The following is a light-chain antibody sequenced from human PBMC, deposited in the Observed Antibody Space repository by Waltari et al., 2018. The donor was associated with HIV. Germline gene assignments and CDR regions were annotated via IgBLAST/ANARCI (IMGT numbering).Light chain of an antibody. Sequence: EVVLTQSPATLSLSPGERASLSCRASPSVGDSLAWYQQKPGQAPRLLMFDASKRATGIPARFSGSGSGTDFTLTITSLEVEDFAVYYCQQRAFLVTFGGGTKVEI. J-gene: IGKJ4*01. V-gene: IGKV3-11*01. CDR3: QQRAFLVT. CDR1: PSVGDS. CDR2: DAS.